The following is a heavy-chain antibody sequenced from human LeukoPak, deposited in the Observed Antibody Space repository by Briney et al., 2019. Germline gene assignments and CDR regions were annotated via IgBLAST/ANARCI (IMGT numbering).Heavy chain of an antibody. CDR2: IDWDDDK. CDR3: ARIYGDYVIDY. D-gene: IGHD4-17*01. Sequence: SGPALVKPTRTLTLTCTFSGFSLSTSGMRVSWIRQPPGKALEWLARIDWDDDKFYSTSLKTRLTISKDTSKNQVVLTMTNMDPVDTATYYCARIYGDYVIDYWGQGTLVTVSS. V-gene: IGHV2-70*04. J-gene: IGHJ4*02. CDR1: GFSLSTSGMR.